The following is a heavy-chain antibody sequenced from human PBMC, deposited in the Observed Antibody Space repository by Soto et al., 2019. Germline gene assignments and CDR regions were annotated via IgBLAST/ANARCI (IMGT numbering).Heavy chain of an antibody. Sequence: GASVKVSCKASGYTFTGYYMHWVRQAPGQGLEWMGWINPNSGGTNYAQKFQGWVTMTRDTSISTAYMELSRLRSDDTAVYYCARDKIPGYSSSPERYYYYYGMDVWGQGTTVTVSS. CDR1: GYTFTGYY. D-gene: IGHD6-6*01. J-gene: IGHJ6*02. CDR3: ARDKIPGYSSSPERYYYYYGMDV. CDR2: INPNSGGT. V-gene: IGHV1-2*04.